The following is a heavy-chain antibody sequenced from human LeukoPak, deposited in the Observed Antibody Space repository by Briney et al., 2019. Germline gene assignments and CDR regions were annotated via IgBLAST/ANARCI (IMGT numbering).Heavy chain of an antibody. V-gene: IGHV4-4*02. J-gene: IGHJ4*02. Sequence: PSGTLSLTCAVSGGSISSSNWWSWVRQPPGKGLEWIGEIYHSGSTNYNPSLKSRVTISVDKSKNQFSLKLSSVTAADTAVYYCARGSFSYYGSGKTPLLDYWGQGTLVTVSS. D-gene: IGHD3-10*01. CDR2: IYHSGST. CDR3: ARGSFSYYGSGKTPLLDY. CDR1: GGSISSSNW.